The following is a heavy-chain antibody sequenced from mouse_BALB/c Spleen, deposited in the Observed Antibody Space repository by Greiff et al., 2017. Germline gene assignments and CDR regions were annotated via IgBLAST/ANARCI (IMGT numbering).Heavy chain of an antibody. CDR2: IRSKSNNYAT. CDR1: GFTFNTYA. Sequence: EVQLVESGGGLVQPKGSLKLSCAASGFTFNTYAMNWVRQAPGKGLEWVARIRSKSNNYATYYADSVKDRFTISRDDSQSMLYLQMNNLKTEDTAMYYCVRHEDYEYDSAYWGQGTLVTVSA. V-gene: IGHV10-1*02. J-gene: IGHJ3*01. CDR3: VRHEDYEYDSAY. D-gene: IGHD2-4*01.